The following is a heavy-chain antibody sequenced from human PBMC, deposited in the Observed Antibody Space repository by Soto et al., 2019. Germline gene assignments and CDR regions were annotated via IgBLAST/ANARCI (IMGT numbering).Heavy chain of an antibody. J-gene: IGHJ5*02. Sequence: GASVKVSCKASGGTFSSYAISWVRQAPGQGLEWMGGIIPIFGTANYAQKFQGRVTITADESTSTAYMELSGLRSEDTAVYYCARARVNWNYDIDWFDPWGQGTLVTVS. D-gene: IGHD1-7*01. CDR3: ARARVNWNYDIDWFDP. CDR1: GGTFSSYA. V-gene: IGHV1-69*13. CDR2: IIPIFGTA.